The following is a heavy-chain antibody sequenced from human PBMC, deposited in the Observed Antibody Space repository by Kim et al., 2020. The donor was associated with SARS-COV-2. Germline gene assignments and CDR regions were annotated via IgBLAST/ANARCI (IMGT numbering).Heavy chain of an antibody. J-gene: IGHJ4*02. CDR1: GFTFSSYG. CDR3: AKSYSSGWYCLDY. V-gene: IGHV3-23*01. Sequence: GGSLRLSCAASGFTFSSYGMSWVRQAPGKGLEWVSAISSSGASTYYADSVKGRFTISRDNPKNTVYLQMNTLRADDTAVYYCAKSYSSGWYCLDYWGQGTLVTVAS. CDR2: ISSSGAST. D-gene: IGHD6-19*01.